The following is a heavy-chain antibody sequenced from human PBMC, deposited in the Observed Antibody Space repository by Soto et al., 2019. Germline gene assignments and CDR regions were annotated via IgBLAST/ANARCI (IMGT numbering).Heavy chain of an antibody. J-gene: IGHJ4*02. Sequence: GGSLRLSCAASGFTFSSYGMHWVRQAPGKGLEWVAVIWYDGSNKYYADSAKGRFTISRDNSKNTLYLQMNSLRAEDTAVYYCARDQAMIVNLDYWGQGTLVTVSS. V-gene: IGHV3-33*01. CDR1: GFTFSSYG. CDR3: ARDQAMIVNLDY. CDR2: IWYDGSNK. D-gene: IGHD3-22*01.